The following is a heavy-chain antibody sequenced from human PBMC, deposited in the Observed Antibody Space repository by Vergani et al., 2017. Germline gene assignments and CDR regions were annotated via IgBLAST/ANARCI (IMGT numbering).Heavy chain of an antibody. Sequence: EVQLLESGGGLVQPGGSLRLSCAASGFTFSSYAMSWVRQAPGKGLEWVSAISGSGGSTYYADSVKGRFTISRDNSKNTLYLQMNSLRAEDTAVYYCAKEHPAVFIVLMVYVDYWGQGTLVTVSS. CDR3: AKEHPAVFIVLMVYVDY. J-gene: IGHJ4*02. CDR2: ISGSGGST. D-gene: IGHD2-8*01. CDR1: GFTFSSYA. V-gene: IGHV3-23*01.